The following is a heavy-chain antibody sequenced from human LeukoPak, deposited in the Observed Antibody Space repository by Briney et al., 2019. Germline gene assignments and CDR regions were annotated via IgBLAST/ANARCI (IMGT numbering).Heavy chain of an antibody. CDR1: GYTFSSYG. CDR3: ARDSHYDSRGYYYESALDI. D-gene: IGHD3-22*01. Sequence: GASVKVSCKASGYTFSSYGVAWVRQAPGQGLEWMGWISGNNGNTNYGQELQGRLTMTTDTSTSTAYMELRSLRSDDTAVYYCARDSHYDSRGYYYESALDIWGQGTMVSVSS. CDR2: ISGNNGNT. V-gene: IGHV1-18*01. J-gene: IGHJ3*02.